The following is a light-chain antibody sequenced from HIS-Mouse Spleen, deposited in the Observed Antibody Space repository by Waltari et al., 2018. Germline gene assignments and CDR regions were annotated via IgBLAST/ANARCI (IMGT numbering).Light chain of an antibody. CDR2: DVS. V-gene: IGLV2-14*03. J-gene: IGLJ2*01. CDR1: SSDVGGYNS. Sequence: QSALTQPASVSGSPAQSITISRTGTSSDVGGYNSVPWYQQHPGKAPKLMIYDVSNRPSGVSNRFSGSKSGNTASLTISGLQAEDEADYYCSSYTSSSFNVVFGGGTKLTVL. CDR3: SSYTSSSFNVV.